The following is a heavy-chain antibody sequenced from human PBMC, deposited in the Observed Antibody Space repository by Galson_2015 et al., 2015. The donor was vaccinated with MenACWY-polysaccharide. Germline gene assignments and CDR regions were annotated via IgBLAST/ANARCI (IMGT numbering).Heavy chain of an antibody. Sequence: SLRLSCAASGFTFSNYYMSWVRQAPGKGLEWLGNIKQDGSEQYYVDSVRGRFTFSRDNAKNLLYLQMNSLRDEDTAVYYCAMDRHWNHFDCWGQGTLVTVSS. V-gene: IGHV3-7*04. CDR2: IKQDGSEQ. J-gene: IGHJ4*02. D-gene: IGHD1-1*01. CDR3: AMDRHWNHFDC. CDR1: GFTFSNYY.